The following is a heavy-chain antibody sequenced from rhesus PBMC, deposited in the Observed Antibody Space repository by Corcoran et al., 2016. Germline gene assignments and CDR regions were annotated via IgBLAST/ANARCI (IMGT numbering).Heavy chain of an antibody. CDR1: GFTFSSYG. CDR3: ARDGYSGYRRLFDY. J-gene: IGHJ4*01. CDR2: ISNGGGST. Sequence: EVQLVESGGGLVQPGGSLRLSCAASGFTFSSYGMSWVRQAPGKGLEWVSYISNGGGSTYYADSVKGRFTISRDNSKNTLSLQMNSLRAEDTAVYYCARDGYSGYRRLFDYWGQGVLVTVSS. D-gene: IGHD5-30*01. V-gene: IGHV3S5*01.